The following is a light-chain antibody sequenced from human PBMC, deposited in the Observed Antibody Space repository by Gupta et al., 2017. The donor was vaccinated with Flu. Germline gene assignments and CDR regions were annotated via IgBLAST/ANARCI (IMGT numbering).Light chain of an antibody. CDR2: DDD. J-gene: IGLJ3*02. V-gene: IGLV3-21*02. CDR1: NIGGEP. CDR3: QGWDTTTDHWL. Sequence: SFVLTLPPSISVIPGQPATIACGGDNIGGEPVPWYQQKPGQAPVLILYDDDSRPPGIPERFSGSNSGNTAALTISRVEAGDEADYYCQGWDTTTDHWLFGGGTRLTVV.